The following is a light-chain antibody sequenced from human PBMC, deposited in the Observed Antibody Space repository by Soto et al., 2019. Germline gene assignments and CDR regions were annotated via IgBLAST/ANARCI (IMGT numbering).Light chain of an antibody. CDR2: DAS. CDR3: QQRSNWPIT. V-gene: IGKV3-11*01. J-gene: IGKJ5*01. Sequence: EIVLTQSPATLSLSPGERATLSCRASQSVSSYLAWYQQKPGQAPRLLIYDASNRATGIPARFSGSGSGTDFTLTTSRLEPEDFAVYSCQQRSNWPITVGQGTRGRL. CDR1: QSVSSY.